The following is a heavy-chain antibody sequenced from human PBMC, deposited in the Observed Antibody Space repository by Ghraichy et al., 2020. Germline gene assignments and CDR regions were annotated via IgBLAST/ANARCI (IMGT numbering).Heavy chain of an antibody. D-gene: IGHD1-1*01. V-gene: IGHV6-1*01. CDR2: TFYRSQWYT. J-gene: IGHJ5*02. Sequence: SETLSLTCAISGDDIPSNNTTWNWVRQSPSRGLEWLGRTFYRSQWYTDYTISGKSRLTISRDTAKNQFSLHLNSVTPEDTAVYYCVRGVHALGETTAPVDVWFDPWGLGTLVTVSS. CDR1: GDDIPSNNTT. CDR3: VRGVHALGETTAPVDVWFDP.